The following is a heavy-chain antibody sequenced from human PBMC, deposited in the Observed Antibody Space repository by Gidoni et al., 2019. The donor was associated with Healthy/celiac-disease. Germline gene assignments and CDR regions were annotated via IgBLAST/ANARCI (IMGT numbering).Heavy chain of an antibody. J-gene: IGHJ4*02. D-gene: IGHD2-15*01. CDR3: ARRTTESGGTLSFDY. V-gene: IGHV2-70*01. Sequence: QVTLRESGPALVKPTQTLTLTCTFSGFSLSTSGMCVSWIRQPPGKALEWLALIDWDDDKYYSTSLKTRLTISKDTSKNQVVLTMTNMDPVDTATYYCARRTTESGGTLSFDYWGQGTLVTVSS. CDR2: IDWDDDK. CDR1: GFSLSTSGMC.